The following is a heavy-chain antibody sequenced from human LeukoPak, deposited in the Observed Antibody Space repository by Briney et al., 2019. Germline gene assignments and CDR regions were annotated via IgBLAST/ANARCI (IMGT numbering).Heavy chain of an antibody. D-gene: IGHD3-16*01. CDR2: IYYSGST. CDR3: ARSLIPGRWYFDL. V-gene: IGHV4-59*01. CDR1: GGSISSYY. J-gene: IGHJ2*01. Sequence: SGTLSLTCTVSGGSISSYYWSWIRQPPGKGLEWIGYIYYSGSTNYNPSLKSRVTISVDTSKNQFSLKLSSVTAADTAVYYCARSLIPGRWYFDLWGRGTLVTVSS.